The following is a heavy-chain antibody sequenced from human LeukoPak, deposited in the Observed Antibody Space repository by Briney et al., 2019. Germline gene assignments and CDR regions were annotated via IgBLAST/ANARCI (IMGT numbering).Heavy chain of an antibody. V-gene: IGHV4-59*08. Sequence: PSETLSLTCTVSGGSISSYYWSRIRQPPGKGLEWIGYIYYSGSTNYNPSLKSRVTISVDTSKNQFSLKLSSVTAAGTAVYYCARLTARFYDFWSQGTLVTVSS. CDR2: IYYSGST. CDR1: GGSISSYY. J-gene: IGHJ4*02. D-gene: IGHD3-3*01. CDR3: ARLTARFYDF.